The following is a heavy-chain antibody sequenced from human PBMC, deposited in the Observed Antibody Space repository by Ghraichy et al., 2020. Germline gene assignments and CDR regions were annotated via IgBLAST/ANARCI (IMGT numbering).Heavy chain of an antibody. CDR2: IYTSGST. D-gene: IGHD1-1*01. J-gene: IGHJ5*02. V-gene: IGHV4-4*07. Sequence: SQTLSLTCTVSGGSISSYYWSWIRQPAGKGLEWIGRIYTSGSTNYNPSLKSRVTMSVDTSKNQFSLKLSSVTAADTAVYYCAREEFDDPENWFDPWGQGTLVTVSS. CDR3: AREEFDDPENWFDP. CDR1: GGSISSYY.